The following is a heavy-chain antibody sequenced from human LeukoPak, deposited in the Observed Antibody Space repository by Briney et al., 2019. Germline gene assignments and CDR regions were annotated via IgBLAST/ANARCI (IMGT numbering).Heavy chain of an antibody. CDR3: TRASTGTGYYDLASDF. CDR2: IRNKGYGEKA. D-gene: IGHD3-22*01. CDR1: GFPFGDYA. Sequence: GGSLRLSCTASGFPFGDYARSWYRQAPGRGLEWVAYIRNKGYGEKAESAASVNDRFTISRDDSRSVDYPQMNRLKIEATAVYYCTRASTGTGYYDLASDFWGQGSLVTVSS. J-gene: IGHJ4*02. V-gene: IGHV3-49*03.